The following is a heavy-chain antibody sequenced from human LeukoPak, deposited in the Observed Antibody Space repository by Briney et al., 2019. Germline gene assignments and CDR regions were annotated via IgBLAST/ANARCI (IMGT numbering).Heavy chain of an antibody. CDR2: IYHSGST. Sequence: SETLSLTCTVSGYSISSGYYWGWIRQPPGKGLEWIGSIYHSGSTYYNPSLKSRVTISVDTSKNQFSLKLSSVTAADTAVYYCARDDRAAAGDYYYYGMDVWGQGTTVTVSS. CDR3: ARDDRAAAGDYYYYGMDV. D-gene: IGHD6-13*01. J-gene: IGHJ6*02. CDR1: GYSISSGYY. V-gene: IGHV4-38-2*02.